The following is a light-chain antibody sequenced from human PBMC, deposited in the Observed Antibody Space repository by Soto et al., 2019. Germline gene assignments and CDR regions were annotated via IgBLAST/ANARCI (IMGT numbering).Light chain of an antibody. Sequence: DIQMTQSPSSLSASVGDRVIITCRASQSIRSDLIWYQQRPGKAPKLLIYTTSNLESDVPSRFSGSGSGTDFTLTINNLQPGDFATYICQQGFSRPRTFGQGTTVEIK. J-gene: IGKJ1*01. CDR2: TTS. CDR1: QSIRSD. CDR3: QQGFSRPRT. V-gene: IGKV1-39*01.